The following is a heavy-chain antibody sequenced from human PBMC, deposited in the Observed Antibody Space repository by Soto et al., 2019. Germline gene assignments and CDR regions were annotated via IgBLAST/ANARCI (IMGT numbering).Heavy chain of an antibody. J-gene: IGHJ3*02. CDR1: GGSISSYY. Sequence: SETLSLTCTVSGGSISSYYWSWIRQPPGKGLEWIGYIYYSGSTNYNPSLKSRVTISVDTSKNQFSLKLSSVTAADTAVYYCARAATLGWLVHDAFDIWGQGTMVTVSS. D-gene: IGHD6-19*01. CDR3: ARAATLGWLVHDAFDI. CDR2: IYYSGST. V-gene: IGHV4-59*01.